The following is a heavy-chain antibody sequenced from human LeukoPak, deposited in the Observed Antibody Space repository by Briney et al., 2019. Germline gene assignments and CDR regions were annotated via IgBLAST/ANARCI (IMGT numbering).Heavy chain of an antibody. D-gene: IGHD5-24*01. CDR1: GASISSGGYY. CDR3: ARDGYNSGYFDY. CDR2: IYYSRST. J-gene: IGHJ4*02. V-gene: IGHV4-30-4*01. Sequence: SQTLSLTCTVSGASISSGGYYWNWVRQPPGKGLEWIGYIYYSRSTSYSPSLKSRLTISVDTSKNQFSLKLSSVTAADTAVYYCARDGYNSGYFDYWGQGTLVTVSS.